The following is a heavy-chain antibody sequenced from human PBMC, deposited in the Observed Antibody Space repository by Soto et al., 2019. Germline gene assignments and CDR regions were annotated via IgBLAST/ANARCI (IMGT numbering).Heavy chain of an antibody. Sequence: GGSLRLSCAASGFTFSSYSMSWVRQAPGKGLEWVSAISGSGGSTYYADSVKGRFTISRDNSKNTLYLQMNSLRAEDTAVYYCAKVTWFGALGPIDYWGQGTLVTVSS. CDR3: AKVTWFGALGPIDY. V-gene: IGHV3-23*01. CDR1: GFTFSSYS. D-gene: IGHD3-10*01. CDR2: ISGSGGST. J-gene: IGHJ4*02.